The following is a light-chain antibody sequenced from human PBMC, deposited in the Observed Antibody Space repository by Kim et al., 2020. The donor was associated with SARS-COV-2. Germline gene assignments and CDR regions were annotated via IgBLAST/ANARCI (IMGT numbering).Light chain of an antibody. Sequence: SYELTQPSSVSVSPGQTARITCSGNILAKKYARWFQQKPGQAPALVIYKDYERPSGIPERFSGSSSGTTVTLTISGAQVEDEADYYCFSAADNNWVFGGGTQLTVL. CDR1: ILAKKY. CDR3: FSAADNNWV. CDR2: KDY. J-gene: IGLJ3*02. V-gene: IGLV3-27*01.